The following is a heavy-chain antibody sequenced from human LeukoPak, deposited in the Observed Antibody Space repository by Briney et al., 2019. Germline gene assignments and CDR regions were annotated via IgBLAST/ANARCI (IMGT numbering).Heavy chain of an antibody. CDR2: IWYDGSKK. D-gene: IGHD1-26*01. CDR1: GFTFSSYG. Sequence: GRSLRLSCAASGFTFSSYGMHWVRQAPGKGLEWVAVIWYDGSKKDYANSVKGRFSISRDNSKNSLYLQMNSLRAEDTAVYYCARVGSWGAIDYWGQGTLVTVSS. V-gene: IGHV3-33*01. CDR3: ARVGSWGAIDY. J-gene: IGHJ4*02.